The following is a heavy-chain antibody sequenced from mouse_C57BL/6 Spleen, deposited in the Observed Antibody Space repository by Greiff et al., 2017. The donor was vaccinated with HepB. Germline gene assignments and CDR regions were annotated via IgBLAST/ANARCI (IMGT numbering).Heavy chain of an antibody. J-gene: IGHJ1*03. V-gene: IGHV1-15*01. CDR1: GYTFTDYE. Sequence: QVQLQQSGAELVRPGASVTLSCKASGYTFTDYEMHWVKQTPVHGLEWIGAIDPETGGTAYNQKFKGKAILTADKSSSTAYMELRSLTSEDSAVYYCTREGSSYWYFDVGGTGTTVTGSS. D-gene: IGHD1-1*01. CDR3: TREGSSYWYFDV. CDR2: IDPETGGT.